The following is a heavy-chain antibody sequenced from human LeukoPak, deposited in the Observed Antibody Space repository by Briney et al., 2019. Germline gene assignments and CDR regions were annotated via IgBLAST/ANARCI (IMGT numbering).Heavy chain of an antibody. CDR2: GYYSGNT. Sequence: PSETLSLTCTVSGGSISSSSYYWGWIRQPPGKGLEWIESGYYSGNTYYNPSLKSRVTISVDTSKNQFSLKVTSVTAADTAMYYCARLGFDSRGTNWFDPWGQGTLVTVSS. CDR3: ARLGFDSRGTNWFDP. J-gene: IGHJ5*02. D-gene: IGHD3-22*01. CDR1: GGSISSSSYY. V-gene: IGHV4-39*01.